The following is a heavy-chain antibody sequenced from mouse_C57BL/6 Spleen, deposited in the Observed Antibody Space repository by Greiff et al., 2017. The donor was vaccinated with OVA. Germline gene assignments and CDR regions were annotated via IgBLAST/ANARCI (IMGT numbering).Heavy chain of an antibody. CDR1: GYTFTSYW. J-gene: IGHJ1*03. V-gene: IGHV1-69*01. D-gene: IGHD1-1*02. CDR2: IDPSDSYT. CDR3: ARRGYGQDFDV. Sequence: LQQPGAELVMPGASVKLSCKASGYTFTSYWMHWVKQRPGQGLEWIGEIDPSDSYTNYNQKFKGKSTLTVDKSSSTAYMQLSSLTSEDSAVYYCARRGYGQDFDVWGTGTTVTVSS.